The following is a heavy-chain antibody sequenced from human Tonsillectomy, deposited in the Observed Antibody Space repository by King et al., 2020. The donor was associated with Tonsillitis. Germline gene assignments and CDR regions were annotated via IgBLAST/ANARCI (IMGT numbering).Heavy chain of an antibody. D-gene: IGHD5-18*01. Sequence: VQLVESGGGLVKPGGSLRLSCAASGFTFSDYYMSWIRQAPGKGLEWVSDISSSSSFTNYADSVKGRFTISSDNAKNSLYLQMNSLRTEETAVYYCAREGYSYDDAFDIWGQGTMVTVAS. J-gene: IGHJ3*02. CDR2: ISSSSSFT. CDR3: AREGYSYDDAFDI. CDR1: GFTFSDYY. V-gene: IGHV3-11*06.